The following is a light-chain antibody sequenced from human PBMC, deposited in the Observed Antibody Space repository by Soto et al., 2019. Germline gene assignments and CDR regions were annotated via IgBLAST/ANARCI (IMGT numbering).Light chain of an antibody. CDR2: GAS. Sequence: ESVLTQSPGTLSLSPGDRATLSCRASQSVSSSYLALYQQKPGQAPGLLIYGASSRATGIPARFSGSGSGTDFTLTISSLEPEDFAVYYCQQRSNWPPITFGQGTRLEIK. CDR3: QQRSNWPPIT. J-gene: IGKJ5*01. V-gene: IGKV3D-20*02. CDR1: QSVSSSY.